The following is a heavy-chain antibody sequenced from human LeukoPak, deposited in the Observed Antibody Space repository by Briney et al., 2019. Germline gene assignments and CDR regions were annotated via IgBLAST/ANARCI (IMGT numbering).Heavy chain of an antibody. CDR3: ARDVGPY. Sequence: GGSLRLSCAASGFTFSNYWMHWVRQAPGKGLVWVSRINSDGSSKTYADSVKGRFTISRDDSKNTLYLQMGSLRTEDTAVYYCARDVGPYWGQGTLVTVSS. CDR2: INSDGSSK. V-gene: IGHV3-74*03. CDR1: GFTFSNYW. D-gene: IGHD2-15*01. J-gene: IGHJ4*02.